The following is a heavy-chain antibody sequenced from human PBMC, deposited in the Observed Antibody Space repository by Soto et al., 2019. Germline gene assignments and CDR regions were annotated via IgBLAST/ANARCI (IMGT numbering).Heavy chain of an antibody. Sequence: GASVKVSCKASGYTFTSYYMHWVRQAPGQGLEWMGIINPSGGSTSYAQKFQGRVTMTRDTSTSTVYMELSSLRSEDTAVYYCARVGGNYYYYYGMDAWGQGTTVTVSS. CDR1: GYTFTSYY. CDR2: INPSGGST. CDR3: ARVGGNYYYYYGMDA. V-gene: IGHV1-46*01. D-gene: IGHD3-10*01. J-gene: IGHJ6*02.